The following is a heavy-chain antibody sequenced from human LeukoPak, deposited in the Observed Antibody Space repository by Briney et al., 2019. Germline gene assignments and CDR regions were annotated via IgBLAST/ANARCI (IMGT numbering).Heavy chain of an antibody. CDR3: AKDCTNGVCLDY. CDR1: GFTFSSYA. J-gene: IGHJ4*02. V-gene: IGHV3-23*01. Sequence: PGGSLRLSCAASGFTFSSYAMSWVCQAPGKGLEWVSAISGSGGSTYYADSVKGRFTISRDNAQNSLFLQMDSLRVEDTAVYYCAKDCTNGVCLDYWGQGTLVTVSS. CDR2: ISGSGGST. D-gene: IGHD2-8*01.